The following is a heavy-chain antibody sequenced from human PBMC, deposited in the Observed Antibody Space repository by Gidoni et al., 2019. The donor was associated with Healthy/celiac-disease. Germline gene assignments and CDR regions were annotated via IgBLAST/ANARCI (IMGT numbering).Heavy chain of an antibody. V-gene: IGHV4-4*02. CDR1: GGSISSSTW. D-gene: IGHD4-17*01. CDR3: ARGGTDYGDYGDY. Sequence: QVQLQESGPGLVTPSRTRSRTCAVAGGSISSSTWWSWVRQPPGKGLGWIGEIYHSGSTNYNPSLKSRVTISVDKSKNQFSLKLSSVTAADTAVYYCARGGTDYGDYGDYWGQGTLVTVSS. CDR2: IYHSGST. J-gene: IGHJ4*02.